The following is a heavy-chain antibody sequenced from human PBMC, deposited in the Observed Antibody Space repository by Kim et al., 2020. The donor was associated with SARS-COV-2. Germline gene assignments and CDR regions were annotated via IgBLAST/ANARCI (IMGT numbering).Heavy chain of an antibody. Sequence: RVTISVDTSKNQFSLKLSSVTAADTAVYYCARDPYYYDSSGYPDDAFDIWGQGTMVTVSS. D-gene: IGHD3-22*01. CDR3: ARDPYYYDSSGYPDDAFDI. J-gene: IGHJ3*02. V-gene: IGHV4-31*02.